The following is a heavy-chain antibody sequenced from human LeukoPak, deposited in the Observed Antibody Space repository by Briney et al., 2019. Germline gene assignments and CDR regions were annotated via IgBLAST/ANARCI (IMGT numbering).Heavy chain of an antibody. J-gene: IGHJ2*01. D-gene: IGHD3-22*01. CDR2: INHSGST. Sequence: SETLSLTCAVYGGSFSGYYWSWIRQPPGKGLEWIGEINHSGSTNYNPSLKSRVTISVDTSKNQFSLKLSSVTAADTAVYYCARGVAEHYYDSSGYSPRRTWYFDLWGRGTLVTVSS. V-gene: IGHV4-34*01. CDR1: GGSFSGYY. CDR3: ARGVAEHYYDSSGYSPRRTWYFDL.